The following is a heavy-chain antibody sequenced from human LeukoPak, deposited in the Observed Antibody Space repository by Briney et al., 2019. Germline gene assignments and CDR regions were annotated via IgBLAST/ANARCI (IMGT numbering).Heavy chain of an antibody. CDR1: GLTFSSYG. CDR3: AKDLIAAAGTNLDY. J-gene: IGHJ4*02. CDR2: IRYDGSNK. D-gene: IGHD6-13*01. V-gene: IGHV3-30*02. Sequence: GGSLRLSCAASGLTFSSYGMHWVRQAPGKGLEWVAFIRYDGSNKYYADSVKGRFTISRDNSKNTLYLQMNSLRAEDTAVYYCAKDLIAAAGTNLDYWGQGTLVTVPS.